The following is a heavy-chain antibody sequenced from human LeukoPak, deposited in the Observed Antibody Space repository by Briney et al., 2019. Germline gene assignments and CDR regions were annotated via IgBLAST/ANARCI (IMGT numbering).Heavy chain of an antibody. Sequence: PSETLSLTCTVSGGSISSGGYYWSWIRQHPGKGLEWIGYIYYSGSTYYNPSLKSRVTISVDTSKNQFSLKLSSVTAADTAVYYCALSSGWYVGSRAPDYWGQGTLVTVSS. V-gene: IGHV4-31*03. CDR1: GGSISSGGYY. J-gene: IGHJ4*02. CDR3: ALSSGWYVGSRAPDY. D-gene: IGHD6-19*01. CDR2: IYYSGST.